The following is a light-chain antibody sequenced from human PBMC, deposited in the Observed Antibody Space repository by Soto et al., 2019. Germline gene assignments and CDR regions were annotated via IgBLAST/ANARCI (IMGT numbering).Light chain of an antibody. Sequence: EIVMTQSPATLSVSPGERATLSCRASQSVSSSLAWYQQKPGQAPRLLIYDASTRATGIPARFSGSGSGTEFTLTISGLHPDDSATYYCQQYNSFWTFGQGTKVDIK. CDR3: QQYNSFWT. V-gene: IGKV3-15*01. CDR2: DAS. J-gene: IGKJ1*01. CDR1: QSVSSS.